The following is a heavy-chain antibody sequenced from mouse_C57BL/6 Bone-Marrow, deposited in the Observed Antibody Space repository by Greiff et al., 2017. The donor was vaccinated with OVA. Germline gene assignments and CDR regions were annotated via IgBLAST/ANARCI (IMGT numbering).Heavy chain of an antibody. CDR3: ARRIDSSGFDY. D-gene: IGHD3-2*02. Sequence: VQRVESGAELVRPGASVKLSCKASGYTFTDYYINWVKQRPGQGLEWIARIYPGSGNTYYNEKFKGKATLTAEKSSSTAYMQLSSLTSEDSAVYFCARRIDSSGFDYWGQGTTLTVSS. CDR2: IYPGSGNT. J-gene: IGHJ2*01. CDR1: GYTFTDYY. V-gene: IGHV1-76*01.